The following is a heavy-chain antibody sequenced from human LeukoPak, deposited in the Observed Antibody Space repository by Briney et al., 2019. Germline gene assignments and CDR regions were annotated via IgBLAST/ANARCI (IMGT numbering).Heavy chain of an antibody. V-gene: IGHV5-51*01. J-gene: IGHJ4*02. CDR1: GYNFPNYW. D-gene: IGHD1-26*01. CDR2: IYPGDSDT. Sequence: HGESLKISCEASGYNFPNYWIAWVRQMPGKGPEWMGIIYPGDSDTRYSPSFQGRVTISADKSINTAYLQWSGLKASDTAMYYCARGEVGATFVNHFDYWGQGTLVTVSS. CDR3: ARGEVGATFVNHFDY.